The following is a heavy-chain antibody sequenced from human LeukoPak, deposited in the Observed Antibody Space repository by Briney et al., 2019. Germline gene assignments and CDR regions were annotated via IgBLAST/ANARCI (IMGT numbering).Heavy chain of an antibody. CDR1: GGSISSSSYY. V-gene: IGHV4-39*01. J-gene: IGHJ5*02. CDR3: ARLRCGRFGKCRNWFDP. Sequence: KPSETLSLTCTVSGGSISSSSYYWGWIRQPPGRGLEWIGRLYYTGSTYYNPSLKSRVSISVDTSKNQFSLKLSSVTAADTAVYYCARLRCGRFGKCRNWFDPWGQGTLVTVSS. CDR2: LYYTGST. D-gene: IGHD3-10*01.